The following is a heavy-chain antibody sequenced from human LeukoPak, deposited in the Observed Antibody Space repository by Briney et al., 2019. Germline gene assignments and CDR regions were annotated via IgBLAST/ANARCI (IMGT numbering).Heavy chain of an antibody. CDR3: ARGTTSSSWPYYYFDY. D-gene: IGHD6-13*01. J-gene: IGHJ4*02. V-gene: IGHV3-23*01. CDR2: ISGSGGSI. CDR1: GFTFSPYA. Sequence: PGGSLRLSCAASGFTFSPYAMSWVRPAPGKGLEWVAVISGSGGSIYYADSVKGRFTISRDNSKNTLYLQMNSLRAEDTAVYYCARGTTSSSWPYYYFDYWGQGTLVTVSS.